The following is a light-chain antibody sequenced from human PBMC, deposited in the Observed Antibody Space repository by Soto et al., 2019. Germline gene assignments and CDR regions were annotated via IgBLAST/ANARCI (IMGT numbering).Light chain of an antibody. CDR2: GVS. J-gene: IGKJ1*01. CDR3: QQSYSTLGT. Sequence: EIVMTQSPATLSVSPGERVTLSCRASQSVGSNLAWYQHKPGQAPRLLIYGVSTRATGIPARFSGSASGTEFTLTISSLQSEDFATYYCQQSYSTLGTFGQGTKVDIK. CDR1: QSVGSN. V-gene: IGKV3-15*01.